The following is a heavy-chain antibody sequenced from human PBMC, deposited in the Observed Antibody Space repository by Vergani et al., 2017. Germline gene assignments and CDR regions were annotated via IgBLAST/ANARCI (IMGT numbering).Heavy chain of an antibody. D-gene: IGHD3-16*02. J-gene: IGHJ4*02. Sequence: QVQLVQSGAEVKKPGASVKVSCKASGYTFTSYDINWVRQATGQGLEWTGWMNPNSGNTGYAQKFQGRVTMTRNTSISTAYMELSSLRSEDTAVYYCAIGHRLITFGGFIESDGGNRDDYWGQGTLVTVSS. CDR3: AIGHRLITFGGFIESDGGNRDDY. CDR1: GYTFTSYD. V-gene: IGHV1-8*01. CDR2: MNPNSGNT.